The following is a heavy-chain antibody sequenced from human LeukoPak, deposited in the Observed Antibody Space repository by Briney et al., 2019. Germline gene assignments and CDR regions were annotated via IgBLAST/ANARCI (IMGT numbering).Heavy chain of an antibody. J-gene: IGHJ4*02. V-gene: IGHV3-23*01. CDR2: VSSSGDNR. D-gene: IGHD6-19*01. CDR1: GFTFSTYD. CDR3: VKGGWLDN. Sequence: GGSLTLSCAASGFTFSTYDLNWVRQAPGKGLEWISGVSSSGDNRHYADSVKGRFTISRENSKNTLFLQPNSLRAEDTALYYCVKGGWLDNWGQGTLVSVSS.